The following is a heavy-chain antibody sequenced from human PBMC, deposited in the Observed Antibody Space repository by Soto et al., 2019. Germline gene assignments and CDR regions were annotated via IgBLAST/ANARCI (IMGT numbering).Heavy chain of an antibody. CDR3: ARDLAAAGPFDY. CDR1: GYTFTNYA. Sequence: QVQLVQSGAEVKKPGASVKVSCKASGYTFTNYAFSWVRQAPGQGLEWMGWISAYNGNTNYPQKLQGRVTMTTDTSTSTAYVELRSLRSDDTAVYYCARDLAAAGPFDYWGQGTLVTVSS. CDR2: ISAYNGNT. V-gene: IGHV1-18*01. D-gene: IGHD6-13*01. J-gene: IGHJ4*02.